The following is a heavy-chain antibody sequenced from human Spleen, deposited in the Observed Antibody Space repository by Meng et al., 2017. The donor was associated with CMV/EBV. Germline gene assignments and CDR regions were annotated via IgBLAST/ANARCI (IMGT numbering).Heavy chain of an antibody. V-gene: IGHV3-20*04. J-gene: IGHJ4*02. CDR3: ARRSNMGSSGAYYFDY. CDR2: IIWNGDST. D-gene: IGHD3-10*01. Sequence: GESLKISCAASGFTFGDYAMSWVRQRPGKGLEWVSGIIWNGDSTASADSVKGRFTISRDSAKSSVSLQMNSLRGEDTALYYCARRSNMGSSGAYYFDYWGQGTLVTVSS. CDR1: GFTFGDYA.